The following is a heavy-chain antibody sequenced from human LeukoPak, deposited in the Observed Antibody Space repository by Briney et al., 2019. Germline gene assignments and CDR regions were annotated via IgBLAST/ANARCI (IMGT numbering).Heavy chain of an antibody. CDR2: ISYDGSNK. Sequence: GGSLRLSCVASGFTFSSYAMHWVRQAPGKGLEWVAVISYDGSNKYYADSVKGRFTISRDNSKNTLYLQMNSLRAEDTAVYYCARDIVVVPVYWGQGTLVTVSS. V-gene: IGHV3-30*04. CDR1: GFTFSSYA. D-gene: IGHD2-21*01. CDR3: ARDIVVVPVY. J-gene: IGHJ4*02.